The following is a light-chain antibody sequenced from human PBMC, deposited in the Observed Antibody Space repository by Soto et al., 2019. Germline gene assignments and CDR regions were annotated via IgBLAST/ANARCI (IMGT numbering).Light chain of an antibody. V-gene: IGKV3-11*01. CDR2: DAS. CDR1: ERIGTY. Sequence: EIVLTQSPATLSLSPGDRATLSCRASERIGTYLAWYQQKSGQAPRLLIYDASNRATGVPARFSGTGSGTDFSLAIITLESEDFAVYFCQHRSKLTRMWTFGAETKVEIK. J-gene: IGKJ4*02. CDR3: QHRSKLTRMWT.